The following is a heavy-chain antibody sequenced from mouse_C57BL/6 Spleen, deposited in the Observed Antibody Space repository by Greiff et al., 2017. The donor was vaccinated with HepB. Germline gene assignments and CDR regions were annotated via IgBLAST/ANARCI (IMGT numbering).Heavy chain of an antibody. Sequence: VQLKQSGPELVKPGASVKMSCKASGYTFTDYNMHWVKQSHGKSLEWIGYINPNNGGTSYNQKFKGKATLTVNKSSSTAYMELRSLTSEDSAVYYCARRIYYDYDGGFAYWGQGTLVTVSA. CDR3: ARRIYYDYDGGFAY. J-gene: IGHJ3*01. D-gene: IGHD2-4*01. CDR1: GYTFTDYN. V-gene: IGHV1-22*01. CDR2: INPNNGGT.